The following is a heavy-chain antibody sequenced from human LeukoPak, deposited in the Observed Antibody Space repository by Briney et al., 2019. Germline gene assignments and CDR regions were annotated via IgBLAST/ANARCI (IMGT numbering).Heavy chain of an antibody. CDR1: GFSFSSYA. Sequence: PGGSLRLSCAASGFSFSSYAMTWVRQAPGKGLEWVSGISGSGGRTDYADSVKGRFTISKDLSKNTLFLQMNNLRAEDTAVYYCAKDRSSSLIAVVIKHWGQGTLVTVSS. D-gene: IGHD3-22*01. J-gene: IGHJ4*02. V-gene: IGHV3-23*01. CDR2: ISGSGGRT. CDR3: AKDRSSSLIAVVIKH.